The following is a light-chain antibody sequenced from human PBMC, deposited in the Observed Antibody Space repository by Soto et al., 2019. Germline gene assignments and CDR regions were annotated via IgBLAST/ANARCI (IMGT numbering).Light chain of an antibody. CDR1: STDIGGFNY. CDR2: DVS. J-gene: IGLJ1*01. CDR3: SSYSGTSSLYV. V-gene: IGLV2-14*03. Sequence: QSALTQPASVSGSPGQSITISCTGTSTDIGGFNYVSWYQQHPGKAPKVMIYDVSNRPSGVSNRFSGSKSGNTASLTISGLQAEDEADYHCSSYSGTSSLYVFGAGTQLTVL.